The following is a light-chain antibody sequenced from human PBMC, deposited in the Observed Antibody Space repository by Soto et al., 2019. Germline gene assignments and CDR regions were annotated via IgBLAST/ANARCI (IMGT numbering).Light chain of an antibody. CDR1: SSDVGAYNY. Sequence: QSALTQPASVSGSPGQSITISCTGTSSDVGAYNYVSWYQQHPGKAPKLMIYEVSNRPSGVSNRFSGSKSGNTASLTISGLQAKDEADYYCSSYTSSSTYVFATGTKVTVL. J-gene: IGLJ1*01. CDR2: EVS. CDR3: SSYTSSSTYV. V-gene: IGLV2-14*01.